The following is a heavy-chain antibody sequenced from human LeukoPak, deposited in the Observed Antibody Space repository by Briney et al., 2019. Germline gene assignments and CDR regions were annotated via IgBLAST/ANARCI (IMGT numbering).Heavy chain of an antibody. D-gene: IGHD1-26*01. CDR1: GFTFSSYA. Sequence: PGGSLRLSCAASGFTFSSYAMHWVRQAPGKGLEWVAVISYDGSNKYFADSVKGRFTISRDNSKNTVYLQMNSLRAEDTAVYYCVRGLGATTYFFDFWGQGTLVTVSS. J-gene: IGHJ4*02. CDR3: VRGLGATTYFFDF. CDR2: ISYDGSNK. V-gene: IGHV3-30*04.